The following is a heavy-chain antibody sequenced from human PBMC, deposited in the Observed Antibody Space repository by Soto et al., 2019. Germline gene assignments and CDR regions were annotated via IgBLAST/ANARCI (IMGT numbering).Heavy chain of an antibody. CDR2: IIPIFGTA. Sequence: ASVKVSCKASGGTFSSYAISWVRQAPGQGLEWMGGIIPIFGTANYAQKFQGRVTITADESTSTAYMELSSLRSEDTAVYYCARTEYSSSSRGDYWGQGTRVTSPQ. CDR1: GGTFSSYA. D-gene: IGHD6-6*01. J-gene: IGHJ4*02. V-gene: IGHV1-69*13. CDR3: ARTEYSSSSRGDY.